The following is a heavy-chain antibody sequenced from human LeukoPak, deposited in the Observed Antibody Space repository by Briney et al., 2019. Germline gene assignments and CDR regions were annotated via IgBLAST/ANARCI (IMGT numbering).Heavy chain of an antibody. CDR3: ARGLRTLPDAFDI. Sequence: GGSLRLSCAASVTVRSNYMSWVRQAPGKGLEWVSVIFSGGSTSYADSVKGRFTISRDSAKNSLYLQMNSLRAEDTAVYYCARGLRTLPDAFDIWGQGTMVTVSS. CDR1: VTVRSNY. CDR2: IFSGGST. D-gene: IGHD5-12*01. V-gene: IGHV3-53*01. J-gene: IGHJ3*02.